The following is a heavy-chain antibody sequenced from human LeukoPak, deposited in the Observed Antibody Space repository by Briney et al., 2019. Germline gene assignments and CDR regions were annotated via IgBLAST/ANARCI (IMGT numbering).Heavy chain of an antibody. Sequence: PGGSLRLSCAASGFTFSSYGMHWVRQAPGKGLEWVAFIRYDGSNKYYADSVKGRFTISRDNSKNTLYLQMNSLRAEDTAVYYCAKDVSPRGGNSDYWGQGTRSPSPQ. V-gene: IGHV3-30*02. CDR2: IRYDGSNK. CDR3: AKDVSPRGGNSDY. CDR1: GFTFSSYG. D-gene: IGHD4-23*01. J-gene: IGHJ4*02.